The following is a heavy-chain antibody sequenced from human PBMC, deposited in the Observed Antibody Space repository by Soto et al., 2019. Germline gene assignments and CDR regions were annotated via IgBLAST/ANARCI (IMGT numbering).Heavy chain of an antibody. Sequence: QVQLVESGGGVVQPGRSLRLSCAASGFIFSTYGMHWVRQAPGKGLEWLSVISYDGNNKYYADSVKGRFTISRDNSKNTLWLQMDSLRTEDTAVYYCAKDLLLTTITTVGEWGQGTLVTVSS. J-gene: IGHJ4*02. CDR3: AKDLLLTTITTVGE. CDR2: ISYDGNNK. V-gene: IGHV3-30*18. CDR1: GFIFSTYG. D-gene: IGHD4-17*01.